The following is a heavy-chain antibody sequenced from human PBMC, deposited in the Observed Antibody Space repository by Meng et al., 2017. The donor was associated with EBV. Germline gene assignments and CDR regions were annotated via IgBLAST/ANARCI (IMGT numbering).Heavy chain of an antibody. Sequence: SGGGGEELGSRWKVSGKASGGTFSSYAISWVRQAPGQGLEWMGGIIPIFGTANYAQKFQGRVTITADKSTSTAYMELSSLRSEDTAVYYCARAEIAAAGRLDYWGQGTLVTVSS. J-gene: IGHJ4*02. CDR3: ARAEIAAAGRLDY. D-gene: IGHD6-13*01. CDR2: IIPIFGTA. CDR1: GGTFSSYA. V-gene: IGHV1-69*06.